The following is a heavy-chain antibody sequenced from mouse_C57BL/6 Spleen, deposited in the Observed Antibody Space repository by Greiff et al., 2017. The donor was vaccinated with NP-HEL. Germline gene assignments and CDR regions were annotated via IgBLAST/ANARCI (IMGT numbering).Heavy chain of an antibody. J-gene: IGHJ1*03. CDR3: ARGDYYGSSSYWYFDV. CDR1: GFNIKNTY. V-gene: IGHV14-3*01. D-gene: IGHD1-1*01. Sequence: VQLQQSVAELVRPGASVKLSCTASGFNIKNTYMHWVKQRPEQGLEWIGRIDPANGNTKYAPKFQGKATITADTSSNTAYLQLSSLTSEDTAIYYCARGDYYGSSSYWYFDVWGTGTTVTVSS. CDR2: IDPANGNT.